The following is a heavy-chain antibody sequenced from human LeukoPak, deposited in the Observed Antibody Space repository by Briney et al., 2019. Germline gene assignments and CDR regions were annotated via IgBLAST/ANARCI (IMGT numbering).Heavy chain of an antibody. CDR1: GFSLSSQW. Sequence: GGSLRLCCAASGFSLSSQWMSWVRQAPGKGPEWVANIKQDGSEKSYVDSVKGRFTISRDNTKNSLYLQMNSLRAEDTAVYYCARGQPTMTNWGQGTLVTVSS. D-gene: IGHD4-17*01. J-gene: IGHJ4*02. V-gene: IGHV3-7*03. CDR2: IKQDGSEK. CDR3: ARGQPTMTN.